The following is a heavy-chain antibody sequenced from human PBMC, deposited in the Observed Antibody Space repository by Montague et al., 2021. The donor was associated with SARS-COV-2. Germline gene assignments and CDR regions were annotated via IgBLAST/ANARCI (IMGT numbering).Heavy chain of an antibody. CDR1: GDSISSGDYY. Sequence: TLSLTCTVSGDSISSGDYYWSWIRQPPGKGLEWLGYISSSGSIFYNPSLRSRLTISLDTSKNQFSLQLSSVTAADTALYYCARVLGSGSYQFDYWGQGTLVTVPS. CDR3: ARVLGSGSYQFDY. D-gene: IGHD1-26*01. CDR2: ISSSGSI. V-gene: IGHV4-31*03. J-gene: IGHJ4*02.